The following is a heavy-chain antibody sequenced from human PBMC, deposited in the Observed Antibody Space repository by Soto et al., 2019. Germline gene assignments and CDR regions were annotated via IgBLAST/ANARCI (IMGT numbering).Heavy chain of an antibody. J-gene: IGHJ4*02. Sequence: QITLKESGPTLVKPTQTLTLTCTFSGFSLSTSGVGVGWIRQPPGKALEWLALIYWDDDKRYSPSLKSRLTITKDTSKNPVVLTMTNMDPVDTATYYCAHSLAAAGTDRVSDFDYWGQGTLVTVSS. V-gene: IGHV2-5*02. D-gene: IGHD6-13*01. CDR1: GFSLSTSGVG. CDR2: IYWDDDK. CDR3: AHSLAAAGTDRVSDFDY.